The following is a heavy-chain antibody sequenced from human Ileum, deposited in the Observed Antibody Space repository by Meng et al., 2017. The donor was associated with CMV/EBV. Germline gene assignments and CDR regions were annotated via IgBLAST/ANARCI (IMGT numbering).Heavy chain of an antibody. CDR2: INTDGSGT. Sequence: GESLKISCAASGFPFSGVWMHWVRQRPGKGLEWVARINTDGSGTSYTDSVKGRLTISRDNAKITVYLEVNNMRADDTAVYFCVRGNGLSLDFWGQGTLVTVSS. V-gene: IGHV3-74*01. CDR1: GFPFSGVW. CDR3: VRGNGLSLDF. D-gene: IGHD2-8*01. J-gene: IGHJ4*02.